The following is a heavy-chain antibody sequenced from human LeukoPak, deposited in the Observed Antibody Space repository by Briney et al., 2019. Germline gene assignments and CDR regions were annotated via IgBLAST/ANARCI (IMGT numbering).Heavy chain of an antibody. CDR1: GFTFSSYW. Sequence: GGSLRLSCAASGFTFSSYWMNWARQAPGKGLEWVASINHNGNVNYYVDSVKGRFTISRDNAKNSLYLQMSNLRAEDTAVYFCARDAHTYSGSPFDYWGQGTLVTVSS. D-gene: IGHD1-26*01. V-gene: IGHV3-7*03. J-gene: IGHJ4*02. CDR2: INHNGNVN. CDR3: ARDAHTYSGSPFDY.